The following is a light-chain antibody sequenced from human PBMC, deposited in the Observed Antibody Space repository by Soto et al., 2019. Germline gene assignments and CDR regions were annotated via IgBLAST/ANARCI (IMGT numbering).Light chain of an antibody. CDR2: EVS. Sequence: QSALAQPASVSGSPGQSIAISRTGTSSDVGGYNYVSWYQQHPGKAPKLLISEVSIRPSGVSDRFSGSKSGNTASLTISGLQTEDEADYYCSSFTSAYTVVFGSGTKVTVL. CDR1: SSDVGGYNY. V-gene: IGLV2-14*01. CDR3: SSFTSAYTVV. J-gene: IGLJ1*01.